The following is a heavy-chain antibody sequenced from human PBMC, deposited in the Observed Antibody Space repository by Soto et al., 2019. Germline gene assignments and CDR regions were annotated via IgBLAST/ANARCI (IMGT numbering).Heavy chain of an antibody. Sequence: QVQLVESGGGVVQPGRSLRLSCAASGFTFSSYAMHWVRQAPGKGLEWVAVISYDGSNKYYADSVKGRFTISRDNSKNTLYLQMNSLRAEDTAVYYCARGGGGSSGWYEGFGYWGQGTLVTVSS. J-gene: IGHJ4*02. V-gene: IGHV3-30-3*01. CDR2: ISYDGSNK. CDR1: GFTFSSYA. D-gene: IGHD6-19*01. CDR3: ARGGGGSSGWYEGFGY.